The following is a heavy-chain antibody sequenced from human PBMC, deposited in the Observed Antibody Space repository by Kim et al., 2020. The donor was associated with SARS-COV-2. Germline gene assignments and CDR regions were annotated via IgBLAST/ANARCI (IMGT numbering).Heavy chain of an antibody. Sequence: NPSRKRRVTISVDTSKNQFSLKLSSVTAADTAVYYCARAAVTTGLFWFDPWGQGTLVTVSS. V-gene: IGHV4-59*01. CDR3: ARAAVTTGLFWFDP. J-gene: IGHJ5*02. D-gene: IGHD4-17*01.